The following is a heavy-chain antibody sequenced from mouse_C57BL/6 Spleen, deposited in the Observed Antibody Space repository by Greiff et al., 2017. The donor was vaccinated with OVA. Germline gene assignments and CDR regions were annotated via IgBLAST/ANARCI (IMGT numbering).Heavy chain of an antibody. CDR2: IDPSDSYT. D-gene: IGHD1-1*01. V-gene: IGHV1-59*01. J-gene: IGHJ2*01. CDR1: GYTFTSYW. CDR3: ARGYYGSSRTYYFDY. Sequence: VQLQQPGAELVRPGTSVKLSCKASGYTFTSYWMHWVKQRPGQGLEWIGVIDPSDSYTNYNQKFKGKATLTVDTSSSTAYMQLSSLTSEDSAVYYCARGYYGSSRTYYFDYWGQGTTLTVSS.